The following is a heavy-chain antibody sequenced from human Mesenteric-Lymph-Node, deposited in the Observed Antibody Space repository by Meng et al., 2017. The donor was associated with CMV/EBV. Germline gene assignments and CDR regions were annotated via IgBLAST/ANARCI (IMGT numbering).Heavy chain of an antibody. CDR2: IGYDGSNK. J-gene: IGHJ2*01. D-gene: IGHD3-22*01. CDR1: FTCTSYA. Sequence: FTCTSYAMHWVRQAPGKGLEWVAFIGYDGSNKYSADSVKGRFTISRDNSKHTLYLQMDSLRAEDTAVYYCAKEGSGDSSNYYWYFDLWGRGTLVTVSS. V-gene: IGHV3-30*02. CDR3: AKEGSGDSSNYYWYFDL.